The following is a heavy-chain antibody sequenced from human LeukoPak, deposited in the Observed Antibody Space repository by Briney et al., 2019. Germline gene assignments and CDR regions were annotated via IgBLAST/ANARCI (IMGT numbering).Heavy chain of an antibody. V-gene: IGHV3-23*01. CDR2: IFPSGGEI. CDR1: GFTFSTFA. D-gene: IGHD5-24*01. CDR3: ARDKEEMATIGQPLDY. J-gene: IGHJ4*02. Sequence: GGSLRLSCAASGFTFSTFAMIWVRQPPGKGLEWVSSIFPSGGEIHYADSVRGRFTISRDNSKSTLSLQMNSLRAEDTAVYYCARDKEEMATIGQPLDYWGQGTLVTVSS.